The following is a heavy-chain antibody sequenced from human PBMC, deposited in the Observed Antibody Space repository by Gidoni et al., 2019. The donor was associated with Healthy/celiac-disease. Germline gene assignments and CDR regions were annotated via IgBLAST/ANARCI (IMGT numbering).Heavy chain of an antibody. Sequence: EVQLVESGGGLVQPGGSLRLSCAASGFTVSSNYSSGVRQAPGKGLEWVSVIYSGGSTYYADSVKGRFTISRDNSKNTLYLQMNSLRAEDTAVYYCARDRNSNFDYWGQGTLVTVSS. V-gene: IGHV3-66*01. J-gene: IGHJ4*02. CDR1: GFTVSSNY. CDR3: ARDRNSNFDY. CDR2: IYSGGST. D-gene: IGHD4-4*01.